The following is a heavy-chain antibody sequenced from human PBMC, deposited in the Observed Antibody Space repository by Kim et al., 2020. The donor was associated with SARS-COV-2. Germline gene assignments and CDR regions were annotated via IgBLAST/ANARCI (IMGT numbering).Heavy chain of an antibody. CDR3: AKEGAPIVVVTAMDYFDY. J-gene: IGHJ4*02. V-gene: IGHV3-30*02. Sequence: KGRFTISRDNSKNTLYLQMNSLRAEDTAVYYCAKEGAPIVVVTAMDYFDYWGQGTLVTVSS. D-gene: IGHD2-21*02.